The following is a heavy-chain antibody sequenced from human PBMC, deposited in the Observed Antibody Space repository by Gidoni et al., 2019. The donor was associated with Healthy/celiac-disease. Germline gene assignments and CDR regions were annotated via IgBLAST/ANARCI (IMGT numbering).Heavy chain of an antibody. CDR3: ARDAINWGAGRNYYYYYMDV. CDR1: GGSISSYD. J-gene: IGHJ6*03. V-gene: IGHV4-4*07. D-gene: IGHD7-27*01. Sequence: QVQLQESGPGLVKLSETLSLTSTVSGGSISSYDWSWIRQPAGKGLEWIGRIYTSGSTNYNPSLKSRVTMSVDTSKNQFSLKLSSVTAADTAVYYCARDAINWGAGRNYYYYYMDVWGKGTTVTVSS. CDR2: IYTSGST.